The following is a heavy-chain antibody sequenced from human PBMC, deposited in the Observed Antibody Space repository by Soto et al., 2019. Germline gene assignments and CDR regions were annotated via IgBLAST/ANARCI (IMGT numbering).Heavy chain of an antibody. D-gene: IGHD5-12*01. CDR1: GFTFSSYS. CDR3: ARRGHSGDEAPHDYYGMDV. J-gene: IGHJ6*02. CDR2: ISSSSSTI. Sequence: GGSLRLSCAASGFTFSSYSMNWVRQAPGKGLEWVSYISSSSSTIYYADSVKGRFTISRDNAKNSLYLQMNSLRAEDTAVYYCARRGHSGDEAPHDYYGMDVWGQGTTVTVSS. V-gene: IGHV3-48*04.